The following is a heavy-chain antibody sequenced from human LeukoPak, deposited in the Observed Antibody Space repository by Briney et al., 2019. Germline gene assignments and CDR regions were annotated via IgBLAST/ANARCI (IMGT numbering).Heavy chain of an antibody. D-gene: IGHD2-15*01. Sequence: GGSLRLSCAASGFTFSSYAMSWVRQAPGKGLEWVSAIRGSGGSTYYADSVKGRFTISRDNSKNTLYLQMNSLRAEDTAVYYCAKDEHIVVVVAATDYWGQGTLVTVSS. CDR1: GFTFSSYA. CDR3: AKDEHIVVVVAATDY. J-gene: IGHJ4*02. V-gene: IGHV3-23*01. CDR2: IRGSGGST.